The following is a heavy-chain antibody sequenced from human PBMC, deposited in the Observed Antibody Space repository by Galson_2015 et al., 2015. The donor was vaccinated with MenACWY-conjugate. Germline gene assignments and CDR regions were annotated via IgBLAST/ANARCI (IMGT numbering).Heavy chain of an antibody. V-gene: IGHV4-59*01. J-gene: IGHJ6*02. CDR2: MYYSGTT. D-gene: IGHD5-24*01. CDR1: GGSINSYY. CDR3: ARDDAMDGLDV. Sequence: ETLSLTCTVSGGSINSYYWNWIRHPPGKGLEWVGYMYYSGTTNYNPSLKSRVTISVDTSKNQFSLRLSSVTAADTAVYYCARDDAMDGLDVWGQGTTVTVSS.